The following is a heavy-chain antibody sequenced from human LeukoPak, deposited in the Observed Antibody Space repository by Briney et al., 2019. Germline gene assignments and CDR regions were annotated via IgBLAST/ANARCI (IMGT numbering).Heavy chain of an antibody. CDR3: ARVPVASWIQLDS. CDR1: GFTVSSNY. CDR2: IYSGGST. V-gene: IGHV3-53*01. J-gene: IGHJ4*02. D-gene: IGHD6-13*01. Sequence: GGSLRLSCAASGFTVSSNYMSWVRQAPGKGLEWVSIIYSGGSTYFADSVEGRFTISRDNSKNTLYLQMNSLRAEDTALYYCARVPVASWIQLDSWGQGTLVTASS.